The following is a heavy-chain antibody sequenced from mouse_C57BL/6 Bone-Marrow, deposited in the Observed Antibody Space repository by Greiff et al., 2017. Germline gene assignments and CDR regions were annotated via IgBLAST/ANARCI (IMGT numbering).Heavy chain of an antibody. CDR1: GYTFTSYT. Sequence: VMLVESGAELARPGASVKMSCKASGYTFTSYTMHWVKQRPGQGLEWIGYINPSSGYTKYNQKFKDKATLTADKSSSTAYMQLSSLTSEDSAVYYCASPSNYSNWGDYWGQGTTLTVSS. J-gene: IGHJ2*01. V-gene: IGHV1-4*01. CDR2: INPSSGYT. D-gene: IGHD2-5*01. CDR3: ASPSNYSNWGDY.